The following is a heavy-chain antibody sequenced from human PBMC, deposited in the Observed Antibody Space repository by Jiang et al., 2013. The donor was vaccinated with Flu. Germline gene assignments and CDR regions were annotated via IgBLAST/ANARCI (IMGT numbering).Heavy chain of an antibody. D-gene: IGHD7-27*01. Sequence: IGWVRQMPGKGLEWMGIIYPSNSDIRYRPSFQGQVTISADKSISTAYLQWSSLKASDTAMYYCARVYTSTGEMFDYWGQGTLVTVSS. CDR2: IYPSNSDI. J-gene: IGHJ4*02. CDR3: ARVYTSTGEMFDY. V-gene: IGHV5-51*01.